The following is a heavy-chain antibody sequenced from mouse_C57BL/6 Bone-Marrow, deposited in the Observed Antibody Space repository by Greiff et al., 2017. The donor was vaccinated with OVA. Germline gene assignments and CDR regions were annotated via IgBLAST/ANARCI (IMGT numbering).Heavy chain of an antibody. J-gene: IGHJ1*03. V-gene: IGHV1-26*01. CDR2: INPNNGGT. CDR1: GYTFTDYY. Sequence: SGPELVKPGASVKISCKASGYTFTDYYMNWVKQSHGKSLEWIGDINPNNGGTSYNQKFKGKATLTVDKSSSTAYMELRSLTSEDSAVYYCAGYYGSSYWYFDVWGTGTTVTVSS. CDR3: AGYYGSSYWYFDV. D-gene: IGHD1-1*01.